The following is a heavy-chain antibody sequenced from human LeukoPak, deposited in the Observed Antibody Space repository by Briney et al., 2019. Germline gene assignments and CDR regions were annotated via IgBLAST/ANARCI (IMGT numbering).Heavy chain of an antibody. CDR3: ARRTPGPQLDEYVAYFFDH. Sequence: PSETLSLTCTVSGGSITTYNWIWIRQTPGQALEWIGHIYSSGATKYNPSLKSRATILLDTSKNQLSLKLSSVSAADTAVYHCARRTPGPQLDEYVAYFFDHWGQGTQVTVSS. CDR2: IYSSGAT. D-gene: IGHD2-2*01. CDR1: GGSITTYN. V-gene: IGHV4-4*09. J-gene: IGHJ4*02.